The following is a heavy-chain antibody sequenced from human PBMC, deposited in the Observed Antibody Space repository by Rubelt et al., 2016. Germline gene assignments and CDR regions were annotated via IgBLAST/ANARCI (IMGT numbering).Heavy chain of an antibody. CDR3: ARDLRAGTSDY. V-gene: IGHV1-18*01. CDR2: ISGYSGNT. J-gene: IGHJ4*02. Sequence: QVQLVQSGAEVKKPGASVKVSCKTSGYTFTSYGTSWVRQAPGQGLEWVGWISGYSGNTNYAQKFQDRVTMTTDTSTTTVYMELRSLRSDDTAVYYCARDLRAGTSDYWGQGTLVTVSS. D-gene: IGHD6-13*01. CDR1: GYTFTSYG.